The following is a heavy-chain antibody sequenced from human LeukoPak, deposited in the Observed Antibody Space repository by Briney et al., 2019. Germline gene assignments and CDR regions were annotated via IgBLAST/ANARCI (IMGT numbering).Heavy chain of an antibody. CDR2: INPNSGGT. D-gene: IGHD2-21*01. V-gene: IGHV1-2*04. CDR3: ARVIGPGLNYFDY. Sequence: ASVKVSCKASGYTFTGYYMHWVRQAPGQGLKWMGWINPNSGGTNYAQKFQGWVTMTRDTSISTAYMELSRLRSDDTAVYYCARVIGPGLNYFDYWGQGTLVTVSS. J-gene: IGHJ4*02. CDR1: GYTFTGYY.